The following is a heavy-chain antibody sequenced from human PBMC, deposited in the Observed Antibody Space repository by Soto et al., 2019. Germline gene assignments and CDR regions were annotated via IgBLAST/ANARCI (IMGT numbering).Heavy chain of an antibody. CDR2: ISAYNGNT. Sequence: QVQLVQSGAEVKKPGSSVKVSCKASGGTFSSYAISWVRQAPGQGLEWMGWISAYNGNTNYAQKLQGRVTMTTDTSTSTAYMELRSLGSDDTAVYYCARVPVGGYRGYDYVRAFDIWGQGTMVTVSS. D-gene: IGHD5-12*01. J-gene: IGHJ3*02. CDR3: ARVPVGGYRGYDYVRAFDI. V-gene: IGHV1-18*01. CDR1: GGTFSSYA.